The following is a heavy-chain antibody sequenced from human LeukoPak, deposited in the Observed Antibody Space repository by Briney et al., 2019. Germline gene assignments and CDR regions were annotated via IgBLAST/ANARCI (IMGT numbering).Heavy chain of an antibody. D-gene: IGHD1-7*01. J-gene: IGHJ4*02. CDR2: IYTSGST. CDR1: GGSISSGSYY. V-gene: IGHV4-61*02. CDR3: ARDRRTGTNFSFGY. Sequence: SETLSLICTVSGGSISSGSYYCRWIRQPAGKGLEWIGRIYTSGSTNYNPSLKSRVTMSVDTSKNQFSLKLSSVTAADTAVYYCARDRRTGTNFSFGYSGQGTLCSVSS.